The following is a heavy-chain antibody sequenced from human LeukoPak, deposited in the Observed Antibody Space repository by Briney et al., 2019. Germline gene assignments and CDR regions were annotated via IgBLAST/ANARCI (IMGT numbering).Heavy chain of an antibody. CDR3: ARESGGNTPYYFDY. CDR1: GFTFSSYA. Sequence: GRSLRLSCAASGFTFSSYALHWVRQAPGKGLEWVAVISYDDGSNKYYADSVKGRFTISRDNSKNTLYLQMNSLRTEDTAVYYCARESGGNTPYYFDYWGQGTLVTVSS. V-gene: IGHV3-30*04. J-gene: IGHJ4*02. D-gene: IGHD2-2*02. CDR2: ISYDDGSNK.